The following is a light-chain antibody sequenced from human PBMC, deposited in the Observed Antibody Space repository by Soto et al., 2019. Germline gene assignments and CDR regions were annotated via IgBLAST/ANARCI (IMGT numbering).Light chain of an antibody. CDR3: QAWDSSTGV. J-gene: IGLJ1*01. CDR1: KLGDKY. CDR2: EDN. Sequence: SYELTQPPSVSVSPGQTASITCSGDKLGDKYACWYQHKPGQSPVLVIYEDNKRPSGIPERFSGSNSGNTATLTISGTQALDEADYYCQAWDSSTGVFGTGTKVTVL. V-gene: IGLV3-1*01.